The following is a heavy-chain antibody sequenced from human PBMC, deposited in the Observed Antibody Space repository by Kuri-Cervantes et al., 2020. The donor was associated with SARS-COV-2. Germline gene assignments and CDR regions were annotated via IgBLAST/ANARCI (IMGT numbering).Heavy chain of an antibody. CDR3: ARLGTGLPFDS. Sequence: GSLRLSCIVSGASISETIFWWGWIRQPPGRGLEWIGSIYYRGNTYYNPSLKSRITMSVDTSKSQFSLRLRSVTAADTAMYYCARLGTGLPFDSWGQGTLVTVSS. CDR2: IYYRGNT. J-gene: IGHJ4*02. V-gene: IGHV4-39*01. D-gene: IGHD7-27*01. CDR1: GASISETIFW.